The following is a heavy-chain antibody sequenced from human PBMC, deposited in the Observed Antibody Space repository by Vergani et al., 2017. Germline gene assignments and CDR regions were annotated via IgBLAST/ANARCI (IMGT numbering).Heavy chain of an antibody. V-gene: IGHV4-59*13. J-gene: IGHJ6*03. CDR3: ARVLRRSYYYYMDV. Sequence: QVQLEESGPGLVKPSETLSLTCTVSGGSFNTYYWSWIRQSPGKGLEWIGYIYSTGSTNYNPSLNSRVTMSVDTSKNQFSLKLRSVTAADTAVYYCARVLRRSYYYYMDVWGKGP. CDR1: GGSFNTYY. CDR2: IYSTGST. D-gene: IGHD4-23*01.